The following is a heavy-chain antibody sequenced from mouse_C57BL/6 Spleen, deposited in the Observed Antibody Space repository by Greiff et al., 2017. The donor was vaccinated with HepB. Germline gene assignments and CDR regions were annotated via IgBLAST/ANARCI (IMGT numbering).Heavy chain of an antibody. CDR3: AAKDWGFAY. V-gene: IGHV1-81*01. CDR1: GYTFTSYG. CDR2: IYPRSGNT. J-gene: IGHJ3*01. Sequence: QVQLKESGAELARPGASVKLSCKASGYTFTSYGISWVKQRTGQGLEWIGEIYPRSGNTYYNEKFKGKATLTADKSSSTAYMELRSLTSEDSAVYFCAAKDWGFAYWGQGTLVTVSA.